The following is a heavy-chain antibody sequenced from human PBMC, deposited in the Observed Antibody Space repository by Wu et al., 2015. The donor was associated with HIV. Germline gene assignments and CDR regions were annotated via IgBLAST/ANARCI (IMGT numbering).Heavy chain of an antibody. Sequence: QVQLVQSGAEVKKPGASVKVSCKTSGYTFTSHYIHWVRQAPGQGLEWMGWISAYNGNTKDVQKFQGRVTMTRDTSTNTAYMELRSLRSDDTAVYYCAREQPSYGYSFDYWGQGTLVTVSS. CDR3: AREQPSYGYSFDY. J-gene: IGHJ4*02. CDR1: GYTFTSHY. V-gene: IGHV1-18*04. CDR2: ISAYNGNT. D-gene: IGHD5-18*01.